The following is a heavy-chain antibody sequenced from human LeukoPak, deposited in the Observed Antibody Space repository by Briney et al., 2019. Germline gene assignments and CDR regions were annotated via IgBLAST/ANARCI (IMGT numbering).Heavy chain of an antibody. D-gene: IGHD1-26*01. Sequence: SETLSLTCAVSAGSISSSNWWSWVRQSPVKGLEWIGEIYLYGTTNYNPSLKSRVTMSVGRSKNQFSLKLSSVTAADTAVYYCARQKWEQQGRDYYFYGLDVWGPGTTVTVSS. J-gene: IGHJ6*02. V-gene: IGHV4-4*02. CDR2: IYLYGTT. CDR1: AGSISSSNW. CDR3: ARQKWEQQGRDYYFYGLDV.